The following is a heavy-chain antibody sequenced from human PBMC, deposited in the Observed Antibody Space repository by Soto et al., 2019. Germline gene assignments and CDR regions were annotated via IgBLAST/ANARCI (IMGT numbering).Heavy chain of an antibody. J-gene: IGHJ6*02. CDR1: AYTFTSYG. D-gene: IGHD5-18*01. V-gene: IGHV1-18*01. CDR2: ISGYNGQT. CDR3: ARDGRIQLWVEVLNAMDV. Sequence: QVQLVQSGPEVKKPGASVKVSCKASAYTFTSYGISWVRQAPGQGLEWMGWISGYNGQTNYAQKFRGRVTITTDASRSTAYMALRRLRSVDTPTYYCARDGRIQLWVEVLNAMDVWGQGATVTVSS.